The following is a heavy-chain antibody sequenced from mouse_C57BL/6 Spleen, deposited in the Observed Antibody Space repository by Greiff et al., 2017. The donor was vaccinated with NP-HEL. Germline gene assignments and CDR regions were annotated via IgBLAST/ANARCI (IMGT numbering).Heavy chain of an antibody. CDR1: GYTFTSYW. CDR3: ARGSNYGFAG. CDR2: IYPSDSET. D-gene: IGHD2-5*01. Sequence: VQLQQPGAELVRPGSSVKLSCKASGYTFTSYWMDWVKQRPGQGLEWIGNIYPSDSETHYNQKFKDKATLTVDKSSSTAYMQLSSLTSEDSAVYYCARGSNYGFAGWGKGTLVTVSA. V-gene: IGHV1-61*01. J-gene: IGHJ3*01.